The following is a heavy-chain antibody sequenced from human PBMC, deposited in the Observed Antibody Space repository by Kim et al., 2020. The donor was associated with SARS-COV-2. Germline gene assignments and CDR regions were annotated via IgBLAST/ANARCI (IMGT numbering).Heavy chain of an antibody. CDR1: GLNFGDYA. CDR2: IRSKRYGETT. D-gene: IGHD3-22*01. V-gene: IGHV3-49*03. J-gene: IGHJ4*02. Sequence: GGSLRLSCTTSGLNFGDYAMNWFRQAPGKGLEWVAFIRSKRYGETTEYAASVKGRFTISRDDSKRIAYLQMNGLKTEDTAIYYCTSGPYYYDSAAYYHDYWGQGTLVTVSS. CDR3: TSGPYYYDSAAYYHDY.